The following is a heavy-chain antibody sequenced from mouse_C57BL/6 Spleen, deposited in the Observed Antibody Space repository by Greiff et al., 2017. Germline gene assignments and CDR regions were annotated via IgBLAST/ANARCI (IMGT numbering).Heavy chain of an antibody. D-gene: IGHD2-3*01. CDR2: IYPSNGDT. V-gene: IGHV1-74*01. CDR3: AMGNDDGCAY. Sequence: QVQLQQPGAELVKPGASVKMSCKASGYTFTSYWMPWVKQRPGQGLEWIGGIYPSNGDTNYNQKFKDKATLTVDKSSSTAYMQLSSLTSEDSAVEYCAMGNDDGCAYWGKGILVTVSA. J-gene: IGHJ3*01. CDR1: GYTFTSYW.